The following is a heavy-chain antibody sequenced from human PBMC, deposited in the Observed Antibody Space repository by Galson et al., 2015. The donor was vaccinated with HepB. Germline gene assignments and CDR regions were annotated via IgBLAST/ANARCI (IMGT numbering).Heavy chain of an antibody. CDR1: GGTFSSYT. J-gene: IGHJ4*02. CDR2: IIPILGIA. Sequence: SVKVSCKASGGTFSSYTISWVRQAPGQGLEWMGRIIPILGIANHAQKFQGRVTITADKSTSTAYMELSSLKSEDTAVYYCASGPIVGAPPPGYWGQGTLVTVSS. CDR3: ASGPIVGAPPPGY. D-gene: IGHD1-26*01. V-gene: IGHV1-69*02.